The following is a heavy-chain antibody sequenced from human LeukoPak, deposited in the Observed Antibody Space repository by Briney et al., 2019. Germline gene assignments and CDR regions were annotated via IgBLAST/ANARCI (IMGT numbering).Heavy chain of an antibody. J-gene: IGHJ5*01. CDR3: VRRKPNAIDFDS. CDR1: GFTFSENH. CDR2: IYNDGTT. D-gene: IGHD2-21*01. V-gene: IGHV3-66*01. Sequence: GGSLRLSCVVSGFTFSENHVNWVRQAPGKGLEWVSIIYNDGTTSYADSVKGRFTISRDTSKNTVFLQMDSLTLEDTAVYYCVRRKPNAIDFDSWGQGTLVTVSS.